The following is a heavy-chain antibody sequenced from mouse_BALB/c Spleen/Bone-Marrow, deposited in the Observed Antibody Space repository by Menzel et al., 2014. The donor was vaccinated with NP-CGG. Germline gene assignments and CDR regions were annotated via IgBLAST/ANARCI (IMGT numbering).Heavy chain of an antibody. CDR1: GFTFSSFG. CDR2: ISSGSSTI. CDR3: VRSYDSYAMAF. J-gene: IGHJ4*01. D-gene: IGHD2-10*02. Sequence: EVQLVESGGGLAQPGGSRKLSCAASGFTFSSFGMHWVRQALEKGLEWVAYISSGSSTIYYADTVKGRFTISRDNPKNTLFLQMTSLRSEDTAMYYCVRSYDSYAMAFWGQGTSVTVSS. V-gene: IGHV5-17*02.